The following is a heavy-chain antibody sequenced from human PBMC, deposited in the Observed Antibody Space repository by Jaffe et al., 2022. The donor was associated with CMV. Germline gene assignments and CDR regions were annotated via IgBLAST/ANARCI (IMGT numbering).Heavy chain of an antibody. J-gene: IGHJ4*02. CDR1: GFTFSSYS. D-gene: IGHD2-2*01. V-gene: IGHV3-21*01. CDR2: ISSSSSYI. Sequence: EVQLVESGGGLVKPGGSLRLSCAASGFTFSSYSMNWVRQAPGKGLEWVSSISSSSSYIYYADSVKGRFTISRDNAKNSLYLQMNSLRAEDTAVYYCAREGLVHRHFDYWGQGTLVTVSS. CDR3: AREGLVHRHFDY.